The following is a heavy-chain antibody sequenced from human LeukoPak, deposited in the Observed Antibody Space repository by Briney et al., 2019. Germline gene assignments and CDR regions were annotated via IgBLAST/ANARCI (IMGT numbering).Heavy chain of an antibody. CDR2: IYYTGST. D-gene: IGHD5-18*01. CDR1: GGSISSLY. J-gene: IGHJ3*02. V-gene: IGHV4-59*12. Sequence: SETLSLTCSASGGSISSLYWSWIRQPPGKGLEWIGYIYYTGSTNYNPSLKSRVTISVDTSKNQFSLKLSSVTAADTAVYYCAREGYSYGYLRQYAFDIWGQGTMVTVSS. CDR3: AREGYSYGYLRQYAFDI.